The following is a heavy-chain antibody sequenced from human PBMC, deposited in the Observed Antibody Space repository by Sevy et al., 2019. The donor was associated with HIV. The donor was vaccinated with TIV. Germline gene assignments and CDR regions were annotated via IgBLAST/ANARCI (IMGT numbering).Heavy chain of an antibody. CDR1: GGTFSSYA. CDR2: IIPIFGTA. Sequence: ASVKVSCKASGGTFSSYAISWVRQAPGQGLEWMGGIIPIFGTANYAQKFQGRVTITADKSTSTAYMELSSLRSEDTAVYYCASRLSMAARNYYYYYMDVWGKGTTVTVSS. D-gene: IGHD6-6*01. V-gene: IGHV1-69*06. CDR3: ASRLSMAARNYYYYYMDV. J-gene: IGHJ6*03.